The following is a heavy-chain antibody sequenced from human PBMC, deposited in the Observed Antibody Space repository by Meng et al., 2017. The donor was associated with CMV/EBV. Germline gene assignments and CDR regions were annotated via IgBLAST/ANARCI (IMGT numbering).Heavy chain of an antibody. J-gene: IGHJ4*02. Sequence: SETLSLTCTVSGGSISIRSYNWGWIRQPPGKGLEWVGSVYYDGSTYYNSSLKSRVTTLVDTSKNQFSLKLSSVTAADTTVYYCARSIRKGFLEWLSGSRGYWGPGILVTVSS. CDR1: GGSISIRSYN. D-gene: IGHD3-3*01. CDR2: VYYDGST. V-gene: IGHV4-39*01. CDR3: ARSIRKGFLEWLSGSRGY.